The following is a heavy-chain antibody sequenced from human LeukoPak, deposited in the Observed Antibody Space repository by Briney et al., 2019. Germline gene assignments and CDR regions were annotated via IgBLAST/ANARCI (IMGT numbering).Heavy chain of an antibody. J-gene: IGHJ5*02. Sequence: PSETLSLTCAVSGGSISSGGYSWSWIRQPPGKGLEWIGYIYYSGSTYYNPSLKSRVTISVDTSKNQFSLKLSSVTAADTAVYYCARGGDYGDYVILPWFDPWGQGTLVTVSS. V-gene: IGHV4-30-4*07. D-gene: IGHD4-17*01. CDR1: GGSISSGGYS. CDR3: ARGGDYGDYVILPWFDP. CDR2: IYYSGST.